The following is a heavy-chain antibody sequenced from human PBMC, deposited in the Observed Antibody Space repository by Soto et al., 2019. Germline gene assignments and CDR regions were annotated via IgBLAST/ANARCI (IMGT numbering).Heavy chain of an antibody. D-gene: IGHD3-3*01. V-gene: IGHV3-30-3*01. CDR1: GFNYRTYA. Sequence: QEQLVESGGGVVQPGRSLRLSCAASGFNYRTYAMHWVRQAPGKGLEWVAGISFDGTKKDYADTVKGRFTISRDNSKNTLYLQMNSLRVEDTAMYYCARVRTLLEWYLRPLLAWGQGSLVTVSS. J-gene: IGHJ5*02. CDR2: ISFDGTKK. CDR3: ARVRTLLEWYLRPLLA.